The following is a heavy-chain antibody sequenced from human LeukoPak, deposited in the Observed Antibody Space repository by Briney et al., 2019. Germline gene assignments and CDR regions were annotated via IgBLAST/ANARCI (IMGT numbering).Heavy chain of an antibody. CDR2: ISSSGSTI. CDR1: GFPFGSYA. CDR3: ARELGTHFDY. J-gene: IGHJ4*02. D-gene: IGHD7-27*01. Sequence: GGSLRLSCAASGFPFGSYAMTWVRQAPGKGLEWVSYISSSGSTIYYADSVKGRFTISRDNAKNSLYLQMNSLRAEDTAVYYCARELGTHFDYWGQGTLVTVSS. V-gene: IGHV3-48*03.